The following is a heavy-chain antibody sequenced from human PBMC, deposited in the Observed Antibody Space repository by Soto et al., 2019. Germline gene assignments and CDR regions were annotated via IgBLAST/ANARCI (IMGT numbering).Heavy chain of an antibody. CDR1: GYAFSQFY. CDR3: ARESGGTTATLDYYYFYMDV. D-gene: IGHD4-17*01. V-gene: IGHV1-2*02. CDR2: INPNSGRT. Sequence: QVQLVQSGAEVKKPGASVKVSCKASGYAFSQFYIHWMRQAPGQGLEWMGWINPNSGRTKFAQKFQGGVTMTRDTSIKTVYMELSGLKSDATAVYYCARESGGTTATLDYYYFYMDVWGKGTTVTVSS. J-gene: IGHJ6*03.